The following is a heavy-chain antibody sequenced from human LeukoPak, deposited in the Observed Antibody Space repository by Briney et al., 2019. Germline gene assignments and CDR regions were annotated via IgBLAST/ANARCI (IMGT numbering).Heavy chain of an antibody. J-gene: IGHJ5*02. CDR1: GYSFTSFG. CDR3: ARDPGYCRTTTCPNWFDP. Sequence: ASVKVSCKASGYSFTSFGFTWVRQAPGQGLEWMGWISVYNDNAKYSQNFQGRVTLTTDVYTSTASMELRSLRVDDTAAYYCARDPGYCRTTTCPNWFDPWGQGTLVTVSS. CDR2: ISVYNDNA. D-gene: IGHD2-2*03. V-gene: IGHV1-18*01.